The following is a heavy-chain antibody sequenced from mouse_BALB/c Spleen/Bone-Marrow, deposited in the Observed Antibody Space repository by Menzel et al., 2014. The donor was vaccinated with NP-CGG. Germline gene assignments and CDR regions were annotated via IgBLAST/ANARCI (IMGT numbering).Heavy chain of an antibody. D-gene: IGHD4-1*01. J-gene: IGHJ1*01. CDR3: TRGGNWDDFDV. CDR2: ISSGSSTI. Sequence: EVKLVESGGGLVQPGGSRRLSCAASGFTFSSFGMHWVRQAPEKGLEWVAYISSGSSTIFYVDTVKGRLTISRDNPKNTLFLQMTSLRSEDTAMYYCTRGGNWDDFDVWGAGTTVTVSS. V-gene: IGHV5-17*02. CDR1: GFTFSSFG.